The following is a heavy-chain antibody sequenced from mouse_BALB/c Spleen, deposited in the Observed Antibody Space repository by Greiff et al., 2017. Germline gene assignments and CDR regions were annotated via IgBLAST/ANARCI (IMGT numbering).Heavy chain of an antibody. V-gene: IGHV1-74*01. CDR1: GYTFTSYC. CDR3: AIHEDEGFAY. CDR2: IDPYDNDT. Sequence: QVPLKQPGAELVRPGASVKLSCNASGYTFTSYCMNWVKQRPDPGLEWIGRIDPYDNDTHYNQRFKDKATLTADKSSSTVYMDLSRLASEDSAVYLCAIHEDEGFAYWGQGTLVTVSA. J-gene: IGHJ3*01.